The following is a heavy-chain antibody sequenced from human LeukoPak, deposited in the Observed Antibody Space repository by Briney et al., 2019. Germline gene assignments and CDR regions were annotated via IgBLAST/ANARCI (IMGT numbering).Heavy chain of an antibody. CDR2: IKQDGSEK. Sequence: GGSLRLSCAASGFTFISYWMSWVRQAPGKGLEWVANIKQDGSEKYYVDSVKGRFTISRDNAKNSLYLQMNSLRAEDTAVYYCARDKTASYYGSGSYNYWGQGTLVTVSS. J-gene: IGHJ4*02. CDR1: GFTFISYW. CDR3: ARDKTASYYGSGSYNY. V-gene: IGHV3-7*03. D-gene: IGHD3-10*01.